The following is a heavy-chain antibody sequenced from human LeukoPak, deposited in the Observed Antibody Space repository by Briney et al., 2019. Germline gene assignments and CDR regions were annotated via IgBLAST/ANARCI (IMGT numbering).Heavy chain of an antibody. V-gene: IGHV3-30*02. CDR2: IRYDGSNK. CDR1: GFTFSSYG. CDR3: ARIVLVRGVIYYGMDV. J-gene: IGHJ6*02. D-gene: IGHD3-10*01. Sequence: PGGSLRLSCAASGFTFSSYGMHWVRQAPGKGLEWVAFIRYDGSNKYYADSVKGRFTISRDNAKNSLYLQMSSLRAEDTAVYYCARIVLVRGVIYYGMDVWGQGTTVTVSS.